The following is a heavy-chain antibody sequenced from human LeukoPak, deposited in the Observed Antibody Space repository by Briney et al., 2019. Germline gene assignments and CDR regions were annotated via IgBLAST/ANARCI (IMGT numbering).Heavy chain of an antibody. D-gene: IGHD4-23*01. CDR3: ARDDYDGNFDF. CDR1: GGSISSSSSY. V-gene: IGHV4-39*07. CDR2: IYHSGST. J-gene: IGHJ4*02. Sequence: NPSETLSLTCSVSGGSISSSSSYWGWIRQPPGKGLEWIGSIYHSGSTYYNPSLKSRVTISVDTSKNQFSLKLSSVTAADTAVYYCARDDYDGNFDFWGQGTLVTVSS.